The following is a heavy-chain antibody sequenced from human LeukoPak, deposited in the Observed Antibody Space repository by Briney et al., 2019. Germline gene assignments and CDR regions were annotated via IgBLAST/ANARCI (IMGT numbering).Heavy chain of an antibody. J-gene: IGHJ4*02. CDR2: VSDSGGT. CDR3: ARHASGWVGELDY. V-gene: IGHV4-59*08. D-gene: IGHD6-19*01. CDR1: GASFSYFY. Sequence: SETLSLTCTVSGASFSYFYWSWIRQSPGRGLEWIGHVSDSGGTSYNPSLKSRVTLSVDTSKNQFFLDLNSVTAADTAVYYCARHASGWVGELDYWGQGTLVTVSS.